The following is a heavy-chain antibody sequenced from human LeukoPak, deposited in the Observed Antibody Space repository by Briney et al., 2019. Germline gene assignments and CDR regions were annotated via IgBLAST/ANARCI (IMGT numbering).Heavy chain of an antibody. J-gene: IGHJ4*02. D-gene: IGHD5-24*01. CDR1: GYTFTGYY. CDR2: INPNSGDT. CDR3: ARDSGRDGYNLSFDF. Sequence: ASVKVSCKTSGYTFTGYYMHWVRQAPGQGLEWMGWINPNSGDTNYAQKFQGRVTMTRDTSISTAYMELSRLGSDDTAVYYCARDSGRDGYNLSFDFWGQGTLVTVSS. V-gene: IGHV1-2*02.